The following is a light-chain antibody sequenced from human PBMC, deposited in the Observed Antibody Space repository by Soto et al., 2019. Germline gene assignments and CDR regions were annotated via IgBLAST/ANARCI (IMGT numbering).Light chain of an antibody. CDR1: QSVSSY. V-gene: IGKV3-11*01. J-gene: IGKJ4*01. CDR2: DAS. CDR3: QQYNNWPLT. Sequence: EIVLSQSPSTLSLSPGERATHSCRASQSVSSYLAWYQQKPGQAPRLLIYDASNRATGIPARFSGSGSGTKFTLTISSLQSEDFAVYYCQQYNNWPLTFGGGTKVDI.